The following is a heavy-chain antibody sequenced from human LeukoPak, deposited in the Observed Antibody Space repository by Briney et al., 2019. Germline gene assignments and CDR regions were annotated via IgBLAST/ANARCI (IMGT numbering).Heavy chain of an antibody. CDR3: ARGGIYSYGYGGWFDP. Sequence: GGSLRLSCAASGFAFSSYSMNWVRQAPGKGLEWVSYISSSSSTIYYADSVKGRFTISRDNAKNSLYLQMNSLRAEDTAVYYCARGGIYSYGYGGWFDPWGREPWSPSPQ. CDR2: ISSSSSTI. V-gene: IGHV3-48*04. J-gene: IGHJ5*02. D-gene: IGHD5-18*01. CDR1: GFAFSSYS.